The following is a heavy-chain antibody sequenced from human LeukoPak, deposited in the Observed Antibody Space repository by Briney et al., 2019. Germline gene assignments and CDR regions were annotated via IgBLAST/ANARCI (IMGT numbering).Heavy chain of an antibody. CDR1: GFTFDDYA. CDR3: AKDMYYYDSSGYLKA. D-gene: IGHD3-22*01. CDR2: ISWNSGSI. J-gene: IGHJ4*02. Sequence: PGRSLRLSCAASGFTFDDYAMHWVRQAPGKGLEWVSGISWNSGSIGYADSVKGRFTISRDNAKNSLYLQMNSLRAEDTALYYCAKDMYYYDSSGYLKAWGQGTLVTVSS. V-gene: IGHV3-9*01.